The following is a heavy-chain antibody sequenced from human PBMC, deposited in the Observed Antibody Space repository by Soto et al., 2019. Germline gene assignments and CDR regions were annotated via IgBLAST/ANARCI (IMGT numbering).Heavy chain of an antibody. D-gene: IGHD3-22*01. J-gene: IGHJ6*02. CDR3: AKDHYYYDSSGYYWFLYYYYGMDV. V-gene: IGHV3-30*18. CDR1: GFTFSSYG. CDR2: ISYDGSNK. Sequence: PGGSLRLSCAASGFTFSSYGMHWVRQAPGKGLEWVAVISYDGSNKYYADSVKGRFTISRDNSKNTLYLQMNSLRAEDTAVYYCAKDHYYYDSSGYYWFLYYYYGMDVWGQGTTVTVSS.